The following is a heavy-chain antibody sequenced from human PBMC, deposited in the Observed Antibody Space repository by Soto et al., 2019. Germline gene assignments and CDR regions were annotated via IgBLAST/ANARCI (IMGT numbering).Heavy chain of an antibody. Sequence: SETLSLTCTVSGGSISGHSWIWVRQPAGRGLEWIGHIYPSGRSSYNPSLRSRVTMSLDTSNSQIFLNLTSVTAAGTAVFYCVRGRSYSVYDFWGPGTLVTVS. V-gene: IGHV4-4*07. J-gene: IGHJ4*02. D-gene: IGHD5-12*01. CDR3: VRGRSYSVYDF. CDR1: GGSISGHS. CDR2: IYPSGRS.